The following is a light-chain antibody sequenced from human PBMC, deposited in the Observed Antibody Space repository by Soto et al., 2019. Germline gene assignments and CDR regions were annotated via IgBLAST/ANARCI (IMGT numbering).Light chain of an antibody. CDR1: SSDVGSYNL. V-gene: IGLV2-23*02. CDR3: CSYAPSSTYV. J-gene: IGLJ1*01. CDR2: EVT. Sequence: HSVLTQPASVSGSPGQSITISCTGTSSDVGSYNLVSWYQQHPGKAPKLMIYEVTQRPSGVANRFSGSKSGNTASLTISGLQAEDEADYYCCSYAPSSTYVFGPGTKLTVL.